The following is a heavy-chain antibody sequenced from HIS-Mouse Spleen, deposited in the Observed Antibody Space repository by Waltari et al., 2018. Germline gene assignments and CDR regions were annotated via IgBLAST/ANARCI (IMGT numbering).Heavy chain of an antibody. Sequence: QLQLQESGPGLVKPSETLSLTCTVSGGSISSSSYYWGWIRQPPGKGLEWIGSIYYSGRTYYNPSLKSRVTISVDTSKNQFSLKLSSVTAADTAVHYCARRRGWFDYWGQGTLVTVSS. CDR1: GGSISSSSYY. V-gene: IGHV4-39*01. CDR2: IYYSGRT. D-gene: IGHD6-19*01. J-gene: IGHJ4*02. CDR3: ARRRGWFDY.